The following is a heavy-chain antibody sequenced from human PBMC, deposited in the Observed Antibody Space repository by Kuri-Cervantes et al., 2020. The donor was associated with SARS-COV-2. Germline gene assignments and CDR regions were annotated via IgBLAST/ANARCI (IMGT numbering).Heavy chain of an antibody. Sequence: GGSLRLSCAASGFTFSSYAMHWVRQAPGKGLEWVAVISYDGSNKYYADSVKGRFTISRDNSKNTLYLQMNSLRAEDTAVYYCARDGGIAAATSEGAFDIWGQGTMVTVSS. J-gene: IGHJ3*02. V-gene: IGHV3-30-3*01. CDR3: ARDGGIAAATSEGAFDI. D-gene: IGHD6-13*01. CDR1: GFTFSSYA. CDR2: ISYDGSNK.